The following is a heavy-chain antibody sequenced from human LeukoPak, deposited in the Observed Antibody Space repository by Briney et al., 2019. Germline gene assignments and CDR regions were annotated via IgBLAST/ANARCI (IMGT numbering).Heavy chain of an antibody. V-gene: IGHV1-18*01. Sequence: GASVKVSCKASGYTFTSYGISWVRQAPGQGLEWMGWISAYNGNTNYAQKLQGRVTMTTDTSTSTAYMELRSLRSDDTAVYFCARDRYSYCSSTYCLNAFDIWGQGTMVTVSS. D-gene: IGHD2-2*01. J-gene: IGHJ3*02. CDR1: GYTFTSYG. CDR2: ISAYNGNT. CDR3: ARDRYSYCSSTYCLNAFDI.